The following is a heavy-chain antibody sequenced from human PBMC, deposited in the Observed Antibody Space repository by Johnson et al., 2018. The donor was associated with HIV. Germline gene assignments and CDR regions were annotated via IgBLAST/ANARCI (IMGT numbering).Heavy chain of an antibody. V-gene: IGHV3-30*03. CDR1: GFTFINAW. Sequence: HVQLVESGGGLVKPGGSLRLSCAASGFTFINAWMTWVRQAPGKGLEWVAVISYDGSNKYYADSVKGRFTIYRDNSKNTLYLQMNSLRAEDTAVYYCARAGVVFSTASHDAFDIWGQGTMVTVSS. CDR3: ARAGVVFSTASHDAFDI. J-gene: IGHJ3*02. CDR2: ISYDGSNK. D-gene: IGHD2-21*01.